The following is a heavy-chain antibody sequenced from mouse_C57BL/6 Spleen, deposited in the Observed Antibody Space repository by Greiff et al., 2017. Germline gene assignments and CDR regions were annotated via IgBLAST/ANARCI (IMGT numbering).Heavy chain of an antibody. CDR3: ARGTTTVVAAGNFDY. J-gene: IGHJ2*01. Sequence: QVQLQQSGAELVMPGASVKLSCKASGYTFTSYWMHWVKQRPGQGLEWIGEIDPSDSYTNYNQKFKGKSTLTVDKSSSTAYMQLSSLTSEDSAVYYCARGTTTVVAAGNFDYWGQGTTLTVSS. CDR1: GYTFTSYW. D-gene: IGHD1-1*01. V-gene: IGHV1-69*01. CDR2: IDPSDSYT.